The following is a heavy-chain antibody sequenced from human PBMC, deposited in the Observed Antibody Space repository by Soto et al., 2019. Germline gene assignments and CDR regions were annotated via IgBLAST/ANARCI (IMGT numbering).Heavy chain of an antibody. D-gene: IGHD2-8*02. CDR2: IYYSGST. Sequence: QVQLQESGPGLVKPSETLSLTCTVSGGSISSYYWSWIRQPPGKGLEWIGYIYYSGSTNYNPSLKSRVTISAXTSKNQFPLKLSSVTAADTAVYSCARAGPGNWFDPWGQVTLVTVSS. CDR3: ARAGPGNWFDP. CDR1: GGSISSYY. V-gene: IGHV4-59*01. J-gene: IGHJ5*02.